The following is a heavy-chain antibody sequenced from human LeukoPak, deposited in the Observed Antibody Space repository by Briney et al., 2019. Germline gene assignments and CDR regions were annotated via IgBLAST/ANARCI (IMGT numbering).Heavy chain of an antibody. CDR3: AKISPVGGLVSW. CDR2: ISGTGGVT. Sequence: SGGSLRLSCAASGFTFNTYAFSWVRQAPGKGLEWVSSISGTGGVTYYADSVKGRFTISRDNSKNILYLQMNSLRAEDTALYYCAKISPVGGLVSWWGQGTLVTVSS. V-gene: IGHV3-23*01. CDR1: GFTFNTYA. J-gene: IGHJ4*02. D-gene: IGHD2-2*01.